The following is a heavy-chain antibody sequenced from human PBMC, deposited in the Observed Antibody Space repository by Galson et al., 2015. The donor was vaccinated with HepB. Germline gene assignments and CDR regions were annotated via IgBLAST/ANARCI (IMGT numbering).Heavy chain of an antibody. J-gene: IGHJ4*02. Sequence: SVKVSCKVSGYTFTSYAIGWVRQAPGQGLEWMGWISVYSGNTDYAQKLRDRVTMTEDTFTGTAYMELRSLRSDDTAVYYCARGGDYDLLTGYLYFDFWGQGSLVTVSS. CDR3: ARGGDYDLLTGYLYFDF. CDR2: ISVYSGNT. D-gene: IGHD3-9*01. V-gene: IGHV1-18*04. CDR1: GYTFTSYA.